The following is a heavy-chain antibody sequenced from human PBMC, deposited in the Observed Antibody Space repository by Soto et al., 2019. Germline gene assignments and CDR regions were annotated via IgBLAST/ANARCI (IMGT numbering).Heavy chain of an antibody. Sequence: SETLSLTCAVYGVSFSGFSWSWIRQPPGKGLEWIGEINHSGSTNYNPSFKSRVTISEDTSKNQFSLKLSSVTAADTAVYYCARGRKVYTSTSYVDWGQGTLVTVSS. CDR2: INHSGST. J-gene: IGHJ4*02. CDR1: GVSFSGFS. CDR3: ARGRKVYTSTSYVD. V-gene: IGHV4-34*01. D-gene: IGHD6-13*01.